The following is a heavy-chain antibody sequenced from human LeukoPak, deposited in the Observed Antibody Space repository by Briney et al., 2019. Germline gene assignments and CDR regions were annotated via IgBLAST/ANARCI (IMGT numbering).Heavy chain of an antibody. CDR3: AKGGGYCTNNVCPLWFDP. D-gene: IGHD2-8*01. V-gene: IGHV4-34*01. Sequence: PSETLSLTCSVYGGSFSGFYWNWIRQPPGKGLEWIGEINHSGSTHYSPPLKSRLSISVDPSKNQFSLKLSSVTAADTAVYYCAKGGGYCTNNVCPLWFDPWGQGALVTVSS. J-gene: IGHJ5*02. CDR1: GGSFSGFY. CDR2: INHSGST.